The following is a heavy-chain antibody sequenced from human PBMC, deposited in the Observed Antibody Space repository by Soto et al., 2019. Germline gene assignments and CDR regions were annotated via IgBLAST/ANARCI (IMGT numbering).Heavy chain of an antibody. CDR2: IYYSGST. V-gene: IGHV4-59*12. Sequence: SETLSLTCTVSGGYISSYYWSWIRQPPGKGLEWIGCIYYSGSTYYNPSLKSRVTISVDTSKNQFSLKLSSVTAADTAVYYCASRPEDTASIDYWGQGTLVTVSS. CDR3: ASRPEDTASIDY. J-gene: IGHJ4*02. CDR1: GGYISSYY. D-gene: IGHD5-18*01.